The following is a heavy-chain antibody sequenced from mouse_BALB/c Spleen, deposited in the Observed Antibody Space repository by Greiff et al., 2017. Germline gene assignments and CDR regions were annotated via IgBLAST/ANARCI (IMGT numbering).Heavy chain of an antibody. J-gene: IGHJ4*01. CDR1: GFTFSSYA. CDR3: ARGDYGSSYYAMDY. CDR2: ISSGGST. Sequence: DAMLVESGGGLVKPGGSLKLSCAASGFTFSSYAMSWVRQTPEKRLEWVASISSGGSTYYPDSVKGRFTISRDNARNILYLQMSSLRSEDTAMYYCARGDYGSSYYAMDYWGQGTSVTVSS. V-gene: IGHV5-6-5*01. D-gene: IGHD1-1*01.